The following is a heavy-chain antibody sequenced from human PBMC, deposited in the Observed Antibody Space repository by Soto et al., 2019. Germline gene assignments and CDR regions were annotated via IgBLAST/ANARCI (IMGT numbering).Heavy chain of an antibody. CDR1: GFTFSSYS. CDR2: INPTSRYV. Sequence: EVQLLESGGGLVNPGGSLRLSCATSGFTFSSYSMDWVRQAPGKGLEWVSSINPTSRYVFYADSVRGRFTISRDYGENSLHLQMNGLRCDVTSVYYCARHDTRLTGDGFEIWGRGTLVTVSS. J-gene: IGHJ3*02. D-gene: IGHD3-9*01. V-gene: IGHV3-21*01. CDR3: ARHDTRLTGDGFEI.